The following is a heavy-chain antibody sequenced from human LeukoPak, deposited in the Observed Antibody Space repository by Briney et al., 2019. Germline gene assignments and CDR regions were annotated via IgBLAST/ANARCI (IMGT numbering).Heavy chain of an antibody. Sequence: SQTLSLTCAISGDSVSSNSVTWNWIRQSPSRGLTWLGRTYYSSKWYHDYAVSVKSRMTINPDTSENQFSLQLNSVTPEDTAVYYCAQSLSIVVAFDCWGQGTLVIVSS. CDR3: AQSLSIVVAFDC. J-gene: IGHJ4*02. D-gene: IGHD2-15*01. CDR1: GDSVSSNSVT. CDR2: TYYSSKWYH. V-gene: IGHV6-1*01.